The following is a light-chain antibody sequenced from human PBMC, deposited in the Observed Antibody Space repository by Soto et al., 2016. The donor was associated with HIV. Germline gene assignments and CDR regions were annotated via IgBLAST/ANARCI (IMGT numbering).Light chain of an antibody. Sequence: SYDLTQAPSVSVSPGQTASITCSGDKLGDKYVCWYQQKPGQSPVLVIYQDNKRPSGILERFSGSNSGNTATLTISGTQAIDEAEYYCQAWDSTIGGVFGTGTKVTVL. J-gene: IGLJ1*01. CDR3: QAWDSTIGGV. CDR1: KLGDKY. V-gene: IGLV3-1*01. CDR2: QDN.